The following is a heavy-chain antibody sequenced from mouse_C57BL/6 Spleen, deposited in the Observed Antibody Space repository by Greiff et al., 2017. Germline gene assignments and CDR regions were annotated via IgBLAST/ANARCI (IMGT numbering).Heavy chain of an antibody. Sequence: QVQLQQPGAELVKPGASVKLSCKASGYTFTSYWMHWVKQRPGQGLEWIGMIYPNSGSTNYNEKFKSKATLTVDKSSSTAYMHLSSLTSESSAVYYCARETYPYFDYWGQGTTLTVSS. V-gene: IGHV1-64*01. CDR3: ARETYPYFDY. CDR1: GYTFTSYW. CDR2: IYPNSGST. J-gene: IGHJ2*01. D-gene: IGHD5-1*01.